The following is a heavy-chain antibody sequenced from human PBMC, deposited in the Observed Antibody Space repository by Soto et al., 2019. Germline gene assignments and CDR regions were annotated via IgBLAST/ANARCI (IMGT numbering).Heavy chain of an antibody. Sequence: SETLSLTCAVYGGSFIGYYWSWIRQPPGKGLEWIGEINHSGSTNYNPSLKSRVTISVDTSKNQFSLKLSSVTAADTAVYYCARGSIVAPESFDYWGQGTLVTVSS. V-gene: IGHV4-34*01. CDR2: INHSGST. CDR3: ARGSIVAPESFDY. D-gene: IGHD5-12*01. CDR1: GGSFIGYY. J-gene: IGHJ4*02.